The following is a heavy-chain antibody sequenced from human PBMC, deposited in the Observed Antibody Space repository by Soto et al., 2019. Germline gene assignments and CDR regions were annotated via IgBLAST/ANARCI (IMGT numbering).Heavy chain of an antibody. J-gene: IGHJ5*02. CDR1: GYSFTSYA. CDR3: ARDPVGATDGWFDP. Sequence: VASVKVSCKASGYSFTSYAMHWVRQAPGQRLEWMGWINAGNGNTKYSQKFQGRVTITRDTSASTAYMELSSLRSEDTAVYYCARDPVGATDGWFDPWGQGTLVTVSS. V-gene: IGHV1-3*01. CDR2: INAGNGNT. D-gene: IGHD1-26*01.